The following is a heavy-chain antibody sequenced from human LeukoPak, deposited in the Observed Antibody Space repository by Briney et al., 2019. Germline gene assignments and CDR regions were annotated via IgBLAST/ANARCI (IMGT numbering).Heavy chain of an antibody. CDR3: AREGRTYYDFWSGYSYAFDI. J-gene: IGHJ3*02. CDR2: IKQDGSEK. D-gene: IGHD3-3*01. CDR1: GFTFSSYL. V-gene: IGHV3-7*01. Sequence: GGSLRLSCAASGFTFSSYLMSWVRQAPGKGLEWVANIKQDGSEKYYVDSVKGRFTISRDNAKNSLYLQMNGLRAEDTAVYYCAREGRTYYDFWSGYSYAFDIWGQGTMVTVSS.